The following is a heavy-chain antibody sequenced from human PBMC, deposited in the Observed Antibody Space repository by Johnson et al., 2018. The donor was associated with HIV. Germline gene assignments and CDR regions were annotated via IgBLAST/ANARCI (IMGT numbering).Heavy chain of an antibody. D-gene: IGHD1-26*01. CDR1: GFTFSSYG. V-gene: IGHV3-30*18. CDR2: ISYDGSNK. Sequence: QEKLVESGGGVVQPGRSLRLSCAASGFTFSSYGMHWVRQAPGKGLEWVAVISYDGSNKYYADSVKGRFTISRDNSKNTLYLQMNSLRAEDTAVYYCAKEGGELLLDAFDIWGQGTMVTVSS. J-gene: IGHJ3*02. CDR3: AKEGGELLLDAFDI.